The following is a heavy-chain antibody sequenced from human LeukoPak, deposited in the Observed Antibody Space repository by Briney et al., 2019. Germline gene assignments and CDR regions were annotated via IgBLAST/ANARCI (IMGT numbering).Heavy chain of an antibody. CDR2: ISGSGDNT. D-gene: IGHD1-26*01. Sequence: HAGGTLRLSCAASGFSFRTYGMSWVRQAPGKRLEWVSGISGSGDNTHNADFVKGRFTISRDNPKNTLYLQMNSLRAEDTAVYYCAKIAETSGIYGQGYDYWGQGTLVTVSS. V-gene: IGHV3-23*01. J-gene: IGHJ4*02. CDR3: AKIAETSGIYGQGYDY. CDR1: GFSFRTYG.